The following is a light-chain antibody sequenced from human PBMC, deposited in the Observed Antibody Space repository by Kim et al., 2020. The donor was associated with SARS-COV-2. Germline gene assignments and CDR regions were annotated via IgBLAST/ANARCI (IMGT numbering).Light chain of an antibody. CDR1: QSVSSGY. CDR3: QQYGSSPWT. J-gene: IGKJ1*01. Sequence: SPGERSTLSCRASQSVSSGYLAWYLQKPGQAPRLLIYGASSRATGIPDRFSGSGSGTDFTLTISRLEPEDFAVYYCQQYGSSPWTFGQGTKVDIK. CDR2: GAS. V-gene: IGKV3-20*01.